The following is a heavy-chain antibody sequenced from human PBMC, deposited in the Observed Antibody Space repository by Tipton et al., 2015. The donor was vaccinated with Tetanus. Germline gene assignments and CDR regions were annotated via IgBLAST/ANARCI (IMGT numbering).Heavy chain of an antibody. CDR1: GYTFTGYY. CDR2: IDPNSGGT. V-gene: IGHV1-2*02. Sequence: QLVQSGAEVKKPGASVKVSCKASGYTFTGYYIYWVRQAPGQGLEWMGWIDPNSGGTVYAQKFQGRVTMTRDTSISTAYMELRSPRSDETAVYYCARDRGDYSYYGMDVWGPGTTVTVS. J-gene: IGHJ6*02. D-gene: IGHD3-22*01. CDR3: ARDRGDYSYYGMDV.